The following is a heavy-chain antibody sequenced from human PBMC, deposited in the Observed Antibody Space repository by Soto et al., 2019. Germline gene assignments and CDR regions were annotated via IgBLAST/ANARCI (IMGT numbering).Heavy chain of an antibody. CDR1: GFTFIGFD. J-gene: IGHJ4*02. Sequence: GGSLRLSCEASGFTFIGFDMHWVRQPTGKGLEWVSTIGTAGDTYYAVSVKGRFTISRDNAKNSLSLQMNSLRAGDTAVYFCARGQEVGAHFFDSWGQGTQVTVSS. CDR3: ARGQEVGAHFFDS. V-gene: IGHV3-13*01. D-gene: IGHD2-15*01. CDR2: IGTAGDT.